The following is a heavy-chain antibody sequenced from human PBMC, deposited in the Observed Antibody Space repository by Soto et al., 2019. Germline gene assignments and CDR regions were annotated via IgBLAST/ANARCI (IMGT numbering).Heavy chain of an antibody. CDR1: GFTFSSYA. D-gene: IGHD3-22*01. V-gene: IGHV3-30-3*01. CDR3: ASEGWDSSGYYYYFDY. J-gene: IGHJ4*02. Sequence: QVQLVESGGGVVQPGRSLRLSCAASGFTFSSYAMHWVRQAPGKGLEWVAVISYDGSNKYYADSVKGRFTISRDNSKNTLYLQMNSLRAEDTAVYYCASEGWDSSGYYYYFDYWGQGTLVTVSS. CDR2: ISYDGSNK.